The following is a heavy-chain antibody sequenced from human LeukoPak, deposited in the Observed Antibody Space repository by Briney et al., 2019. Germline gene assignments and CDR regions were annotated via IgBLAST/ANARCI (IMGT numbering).Heavy chain of an antibody. Sequence: SETLSLTCAVYGGSFSGYYWSWIRQPPGKGLEWIGEINHSGSTNYNPSLKSRVTISVDRSKNQFSLKLSSVTAADTAVYYCARGGVVTTRAFDIWGQGTMVTVSS. D-gene: IGHD2-21*02. CDR1: GGSFSGYY. CDR2: INHSGST. J-gene: IGHJ3*02. CDR3: ARGGVVTTRAFDI. V-gene: IGHV4-34*01.